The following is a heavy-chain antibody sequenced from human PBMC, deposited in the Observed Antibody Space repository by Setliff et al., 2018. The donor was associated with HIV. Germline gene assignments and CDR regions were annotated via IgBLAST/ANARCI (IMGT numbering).Heavy chain of an antibody. Sequence: SETLSLTCTVSGGSISSGTSYWSWIRQPAGKGLEWIGRIYTSGSTNYNPSLKSRVSISVDTSKNQFSLKLSSVTAADTAVYYCARDGVSIVVVPAAIHYYYYMDVWGKGTTVTVSS. V-gene: IGHV4-61*02. J-gene: IGHJ6*03. CDR2: IYTSGST. D-gene: IGHD2-2*02. CDR1: GGSISSGTSY. CDR3: ARDGVSIVVVPAAIHYYYYMDV.